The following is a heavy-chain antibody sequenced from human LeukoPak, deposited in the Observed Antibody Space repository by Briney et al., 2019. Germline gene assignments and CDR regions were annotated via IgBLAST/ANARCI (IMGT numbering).Heavy chain of an antibody. V-gene: IGHV3-64*01. J-gene: IGHJ4*02. CDR2: ISSNGGST. CDR3: ARAIHSSGYPPVDY. D-gene: IGHD3-22*01. CDR1: GFTFSSYA. Sequence: GGSLRLSCAASGFTFSSYAMHWVRQAPGKGLEYVSAISSNGGSTYYANSVRGRFTISRDNSKNTLYLQMGSLRAEDMAVYYCARAIHSSGYPPVDYWGQGTLVTVSS.